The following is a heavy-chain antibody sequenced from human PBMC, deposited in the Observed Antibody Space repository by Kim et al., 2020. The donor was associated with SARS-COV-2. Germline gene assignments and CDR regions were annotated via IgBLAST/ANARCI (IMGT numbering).Heavy chain of an antibody. V-gene: IGHV1-18*01. CDR3: ARNNSGWPFDF. J-gene: IGHJ4*02. CDR2: T. Sequence: TNYAQKCQGRVTMTTDTSTTTAYMELRSLRSDDTAVYYCARNNSGWPFDFCGQGTLVTVSS. D-gene: IGHD5-12*01.